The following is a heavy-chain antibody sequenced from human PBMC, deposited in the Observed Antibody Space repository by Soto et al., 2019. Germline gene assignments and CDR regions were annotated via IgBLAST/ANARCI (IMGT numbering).Heavy chain of an antibody. CDR2: IRSKAYGGTT. J-gene: IGHJ3*02. D-gene: IGHD3-16*01. CDR3: TSPIGDDAFDI. Sequence: GGSLRLSCTASGFTFGDYAMSWFRQAPGKGLEWVGFIRSKAYGGTTEYAASVKGRFTISRDDSKSIAYLQMNSLKTEDTAVYYCTSPIGDDAFDIWGQGTMVTVSS. V-gene: IGHV3-49*03. CDR1: GFTFGDYA.